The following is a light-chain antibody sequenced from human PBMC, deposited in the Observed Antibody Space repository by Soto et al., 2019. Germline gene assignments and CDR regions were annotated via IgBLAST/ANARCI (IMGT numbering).Light chain of an antibody. CDR3: QQYNSWPVT. Sequence: ETVLTQSPGTLYFSPGERATLSCRASQSVDNSHVAWYQQRRGLPPRLLIYGASNRATGIPARFSGSGSGTEFTLTISSLQSEDFAVYYCQQYNSWPVTFGQGTRLEIK. V-gene: IGKV3-15*01. CDR1: QSVDNSH. CDR2: GAS. J-gene: IGKJ5*01.